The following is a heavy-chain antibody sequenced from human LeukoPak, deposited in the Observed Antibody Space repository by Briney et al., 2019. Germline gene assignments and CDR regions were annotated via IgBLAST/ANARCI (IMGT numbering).Heavy chain of an antibody. CDR3: ARDLEYCSSTSCPFDY. V-gene: IGHV4-34*01. CDR1: GGSFSGYY. CDR2: INPSVST. J-gene: IGHJ4*02. Sequence: SETLSLTCAVYGGSFSGYYWSWIRQPPGKGLEWIGEINPSVSTNYNPSLKSRVTISVDTSRNQFTLKLNSVTAADTAVYYCARDLEYCSSTSCPFDYWGQGTLVTVSS. D-gene: IGHD2-2*01.